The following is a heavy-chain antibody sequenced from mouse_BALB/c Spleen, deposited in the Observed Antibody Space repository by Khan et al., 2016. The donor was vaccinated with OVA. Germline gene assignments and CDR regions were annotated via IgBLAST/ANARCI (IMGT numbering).Heavy chain of an antibody. V-gene: IGHV5-9-3*01. J-gene: IGHJ4*01. CDR2: ISSGGTYT. Sequence: EVELVESGGGLVKPGGSLKVSCAVSGFTLSRYAMSWVRQTPEKRLEWVATISSGGTYTYYPDSVKGRFTISRDNAENHLYLQMSSLRSEDTAMYYCTRSDGYYGRGAMDYWGQGTSVTVSS. D-gene: IGHD2-3*01. CDR1: GFTLSRYA. CDR3: TRSDGYYGRGAMDY.